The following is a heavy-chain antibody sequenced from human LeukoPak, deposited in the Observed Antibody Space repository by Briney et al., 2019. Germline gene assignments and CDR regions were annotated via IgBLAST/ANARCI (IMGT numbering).Heavy chain of an antibody. CDR1: DGSINSYY. J-gene: IGHJ4*02. V-gene: IGHV4-59*01. CDR3: ARGYDFWSGYSAYFDY. Sequence: PSETLSLTCSVSDGSINSYYWSWIRQPPGKGLEWIGYIYYSGSTNYNPSLKSRVTISVDTSKNQFSLKLSSVTAADTAVYYCARGYDFWSGYSAYFDYWGQGTLVTVSS. CDR2: IYYSGST. D-gene: IGHD3-3*01.